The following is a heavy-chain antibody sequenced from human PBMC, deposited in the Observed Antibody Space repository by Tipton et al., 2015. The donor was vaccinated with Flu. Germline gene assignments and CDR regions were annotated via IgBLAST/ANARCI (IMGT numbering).Heavy chain of an antibody. D-gene: IGHD1-26*01. CDR2: VLNTETT. CDR3: ATLVGALNQRYTFDI. V-gene: IGHV4-4*07. Sequence: LRLSCTVSGDSLSRYHWTWIRQPAGKGPEWIGRVLNTETTYYNPSLKSRATMAVDTTKNQFSLKLRSVTAADTAVYYCATLVGALNQRYTFDIWGQGTEVTVSS. J-gene: IGHJ3*02. CDR1: GDSLSRYH.